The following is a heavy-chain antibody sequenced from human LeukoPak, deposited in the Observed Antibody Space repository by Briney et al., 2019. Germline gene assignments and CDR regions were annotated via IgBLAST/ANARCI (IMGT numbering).Heavy chain of an antibody. J-gene: IGHJ3*02. Sequence: PGGSLRLSCEGSGFTFSNYWMSWVRQAPGKGLEWVSYISAGGRTTFYADSVTGRFTISRDNAKNSLYLQMNSLRAEDTAVYYCARVFEYSSFLGSGDAFDIWGQGTMVTVSS. D-gene: IGHD6-6*01. CDR2: ISAGGRTT. CDR1: GFTFSNYW. V-gene: IGHV3-48*01. CDR3: ARVFEYSSFLGSGDAFDI.